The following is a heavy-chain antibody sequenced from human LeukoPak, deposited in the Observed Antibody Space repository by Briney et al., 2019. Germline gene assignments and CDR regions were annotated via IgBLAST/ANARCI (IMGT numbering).Heavy chain of an antibody. CDR3: ARDHYFGY. J-gene: IGHJ4*02. CDR1: GGSISGYY. Sequence: SETLSLTCTVSGGSISGYYWSWIRQPPGKGLEWIGEIYYSGSTNYNPSLKSRVTISVDTSKKQFSLTLSSVTALDTAVYYCARDHYFGYWGQGTLGTGSS. V-gene: IGHV4-59*01. CDR2: IYYSGST.